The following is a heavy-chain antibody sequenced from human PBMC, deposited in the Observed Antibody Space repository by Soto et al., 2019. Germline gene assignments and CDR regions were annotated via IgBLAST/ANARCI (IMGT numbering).Heavy chain of an antibody. Sequence: QLQLQESGSGLVKPSQTLSLTCAVSGGSISSGGYSWSWIRQPPGKGLEWIGYIYHSGSTYYNPTLKSRVTISVDRSKNQFSLKLSSVTAADTAVYYCARCLDYYDSSGYYYDWYFDLWGRGTLVTVSS. J-gene: IGHJ2*01. V-gene: IGHV4-30-2*01. CDR3: ARCLDYYDSSGYYYDWYFDL. CDR1: GGSISSGGYS. D-gene: IGHD3-22*01. CDR2: IYHSGST.